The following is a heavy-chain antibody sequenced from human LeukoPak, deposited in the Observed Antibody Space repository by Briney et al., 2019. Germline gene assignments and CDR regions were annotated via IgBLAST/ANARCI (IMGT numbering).Heavy chain of an antibody. CDR2: LLDSVNT. D-gene: IGHD5-18*01. CDR3: ATIKRGSIYGYFDF. J-gene: IGHJ4*02. Sequence: SETLSLTCTVSGGSISSHYWSWIRQPPGKGLEWIAYLLDSVNTKDNPSLSSRLTLSADTSKNRFSLRLSSVTAADTAIYYCATIKRGSIYGYFDFWGQGIKVTVSS. CDR1: GGSISSHY. V-gene: IGHV4-59*11.